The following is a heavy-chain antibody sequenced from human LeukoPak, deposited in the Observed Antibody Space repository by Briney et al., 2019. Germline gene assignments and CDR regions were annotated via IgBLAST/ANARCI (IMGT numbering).Heavy chain of an antibody. D-gene: IGHD5-18*01. CDR1: GFTFSSYG. J-gene: IGHJ4*02. Sequence: GGSLRLSCAASGFTFSSYGMHWVRQAPGKGLEWVAVISYDGSNKYYADSVKGRFTISRDNSKNTLYLQMNSLRAEDTAVYYCAKATSPDTAMIDFDYWGQGTLVTVSS. V-gene: IGHV3-30*18. CDR2: ISYDGSNK. CDR3: AKATSPDTAMIDFDY.